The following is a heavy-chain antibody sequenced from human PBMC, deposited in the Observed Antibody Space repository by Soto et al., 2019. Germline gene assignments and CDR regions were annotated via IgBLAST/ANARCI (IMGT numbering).Heavy chain of an antibody. CDR1: GGSISSYY. CDR3: ARGSTTEKVDS. J-gene: IGHJ4*02. CDR2: IYYSGST. V-gene: IGHV4-59*08. Sequence: SETLSLTCTVSGGSISSYYWSWIRQPPGKGLEWIGYIYYSGSTNNNPSLRSRVTISADTSMNQFSLALTSVTAADTAIYYCARGSTTEKVDSWGQGILVTVSS.